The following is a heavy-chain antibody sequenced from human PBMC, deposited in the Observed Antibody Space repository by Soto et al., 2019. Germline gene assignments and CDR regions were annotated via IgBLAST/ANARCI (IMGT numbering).Heavy chain of an antibody. CDR3: ARHRSIAARRSALDY. D-gene: IGHD6-6*01. J-gene: IGHJ4*02. CDR1: GGSISSYY. Sequence: SETLSLTCTVSGGSISSYYWSWIRQPPGKGLEWIGYIYYSGSTNYNPSLKSRVTISVDTSKNQFSLKLSSVTAADTAVYYCARHRSIAARRSALDYWGQGTLVTVSS. CDR2: IYYSGST. V-gene: IGHV4-59*08.